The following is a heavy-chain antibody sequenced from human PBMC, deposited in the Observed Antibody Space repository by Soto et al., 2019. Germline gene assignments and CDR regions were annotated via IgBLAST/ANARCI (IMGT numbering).Heavy chain of an antibody. CDR1: GFTFSSYG. J-gene: IGHJ3*02. CDR3: ARDPNYYDSSGTKGMGAFDI. Sequence: GGSLRLSCAASGFTFSSYGMHWVRQAPGKGLEWVAVIWYDGSNKYYADSVKGRFTISRDNSKNTLYLQMNSLRAEDTAVYYCARDPNYYDSSGTKGMGAFDIWGQGTMVTVSS. D-gene: IGHD3-22*01. V-gene: IGHV3-33*01. CDR2: IWYDGSNK.